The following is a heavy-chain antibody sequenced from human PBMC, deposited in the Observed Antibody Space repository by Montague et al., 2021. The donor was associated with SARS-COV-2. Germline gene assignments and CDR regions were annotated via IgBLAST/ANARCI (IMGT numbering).Heavy chain of an antibody. CDR2: INHRGST. J-gene: IGHJ4*02. Sequence: SETLSLTCAVYDGSFSAYSWPWIRQPPGKGLDWIGEINHRGSTNYNPSPKSRVTISVDTSKNQFSLKMTSVTAADTAVYYCARGRQHINMVVVVVTGGEYYFDFWGQGTLVAVSS. CDR3: ARGRQHINMVVVVVTGGEYYFDF. V-gene: IGHV4-34*01. CDR1: DGSFSAYS. D-gene: IGHD3-22*01.